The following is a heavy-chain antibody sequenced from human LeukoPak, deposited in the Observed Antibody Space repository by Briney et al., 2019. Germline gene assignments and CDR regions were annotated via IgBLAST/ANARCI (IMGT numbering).Heavy chain of an antibody. V-gene: IGHV4-61*08. Sequence: SETLSLTCTVSGGSISSGGYYWSWIRQPPGKGLEWIGYIYYSGSTNYNPSLKSRVTISVDTSKNQFSLKLSSVTAADTAVYYCARHMITFGGPNNWFDPWGQGTLVTVSS. CDR1: GGSISSGGYY. CDR2: IYYSGST. CDR3: ARHMITFGGPNNWFDP. J-gene: IGHJ5*02. D-gene: IGHD3-16*01.